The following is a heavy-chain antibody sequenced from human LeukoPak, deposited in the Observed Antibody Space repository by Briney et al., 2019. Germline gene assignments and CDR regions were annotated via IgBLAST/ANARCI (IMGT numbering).Heavy chain of an antibody. CDR2: VKRKSDDEAT. V-gene: IGHV3-15*01. CDR3: TSRVVTTNDY. CDR1: GFSFSESW. Sequence: GGSLRLSCAASGFSFSESWMNWVRQAPGKGLEWVGRVKRKSDDEATDYPALVKGRFTISRDDSKNTLYLQMNSLKVEDTAVYYCTSRVVTTNDYWGQGTLVTVSS. J-gene: IGHJ4*02. D-gene: IGHD2-21*02.